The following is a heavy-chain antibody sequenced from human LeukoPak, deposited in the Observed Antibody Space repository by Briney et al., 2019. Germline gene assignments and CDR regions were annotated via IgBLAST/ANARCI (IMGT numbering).Heavy chain of an antibody. CDR3: ARGGVVH. J-gene: IGHJ4*02. Sequence: GGSLRLSCAGSGFALKSYSLSWVRQAPGKGLEWVSSISSTSAYIYYADSVKGRFTISRDNAKNSLYLQMNSLRAEDTAVYYCARGGVVHWGQGTLVTVSS. V-gene: IGHV3-21*04. CDR2: ISSTSAYI. D-gene: IGHD2-15*01. CDR1: GFALKSYS.